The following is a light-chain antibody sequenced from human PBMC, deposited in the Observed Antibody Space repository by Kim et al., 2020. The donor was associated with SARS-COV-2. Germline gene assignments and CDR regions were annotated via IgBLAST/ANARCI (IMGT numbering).Light chain of an antibody. V-gene: IGLV3-1*01. CDR2: QDS. CDR1: KLGDKY. J-gene: IGLJ3*02. CDR3: QAWDSTWV. Sequence: SYELTQPPSVSVSPGQTASITCSGDKLGDKYACWYQQKPGQSPVLVIYQDSKRPSRIPERFSGSNSGNTATLTISGTQAMDEADYYCQAWDSTWVFG.